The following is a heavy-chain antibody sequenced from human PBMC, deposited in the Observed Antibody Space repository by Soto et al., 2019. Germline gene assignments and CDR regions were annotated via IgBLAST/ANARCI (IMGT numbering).Heavy chain of an antibody. CDR1: GYSFTSYW. CDR3: ARHILEDTAMVTYYYYMDV. CDR2: IYPGDSDT. V-gene: IGHV5-51*01. J-gene: IGHJ6*03. D-gene: IGHD5-18*01. Sequence: GESLKISCKGSGYSFTSYWIGWVRQMPGKGLEWMGIIYPGDSDTRYSPSFQGQVTISADKSISTAYLQWSSLKASDTAMYYCARHILEDTAMVTYYYYMDVWGKGTTVTVSS.